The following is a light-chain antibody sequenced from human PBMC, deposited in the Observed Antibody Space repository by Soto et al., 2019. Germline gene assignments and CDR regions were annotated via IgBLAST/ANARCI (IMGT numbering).Light chain of an antibody. CDR3: CSYAGTSTL. V-gene: IGLV2-23*02. Sequence: QSALTQPASVSGSPGQSITMSCTGTSSDVGSLNLVSWYQQHPGKAPKLLIYEVTKRPSGVSNRFSGSKSGYTASLTISGLQAEDEADYYCCSYAGTSTLFGTGTKLTVL. J-gene: IGLJ1*01. CDR2: EVT. CDR1: SSDVGSLNL.